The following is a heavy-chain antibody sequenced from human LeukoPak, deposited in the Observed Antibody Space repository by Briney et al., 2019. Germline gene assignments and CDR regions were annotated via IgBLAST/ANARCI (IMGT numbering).Heavy chain of an antibody. V-gene: IGHV1-2*02. CDR3: ARFGDRGGFDY. J-gene: IGHJ4*02. CDR2: INPNSGGT. CDR1: GYTFTGHY. Sequence: GASVKASCKASGYTFTGHYIHCVRHAPAQGLEWMGWINPNSGGTKYAQKFQGRVTMTRDTSISTAYMELSRLRFDDTAVFYCARFGDRGGFDYWGQGALVTVSS. D-gene: IGHD3-3*01.